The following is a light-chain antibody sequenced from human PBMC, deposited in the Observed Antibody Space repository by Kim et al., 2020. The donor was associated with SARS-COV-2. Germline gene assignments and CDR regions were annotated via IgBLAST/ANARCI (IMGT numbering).Light chain of an antibody. CDR3: LQGHTYPLT. Sequence: SAFVGDRVTITCRASQDVRNDLGWYQQKPGKAPNVLIYAASSLQSGVPSRFSGSAAGTDFTLTINSLQPEDFATYYCLQGHTYPLTFGQGTKLEI. CDR1: QDVRND. V-gene: IGKV1-6*01. J-gene: IGKJ2*01. CDR2: AAS.